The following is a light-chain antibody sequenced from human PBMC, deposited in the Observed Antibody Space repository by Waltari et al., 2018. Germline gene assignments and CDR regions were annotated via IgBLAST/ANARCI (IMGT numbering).Light chain of an antibody. V-gene: IGLV1-44*01. CDR1: NSNIGSST. Sequence: QSVLTQPPSASGAPGQRVTISCSGRNSNIGSSTVNWYQQVPGTAPRLLIYSNEQRPSGVPDRFSGSKSGTSASLAISGLQSEDEADYYCATWDARLTNVLFGGGTKVTVL. CDR2: SNE. CDR3: ATWDARLTNVL. J-gene: IGLJ3*02.